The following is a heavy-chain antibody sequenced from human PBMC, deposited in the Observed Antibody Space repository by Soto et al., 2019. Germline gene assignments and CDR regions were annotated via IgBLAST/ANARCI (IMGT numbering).Heavy chain of an antibody. CDR2: IYYSGST. Sequence: SETLSLTCTVSGGSISSYYWSWIRQPPGKGLEWIGYIYYSGSTNYNPSLKSRVTISVDTSKNLFSLKLSSVTAADTAVYYCASFKWERNWFDPWGQGTLVTVSS. V-gene: IGHV4-59*08. CDR1: GGSISSYY. CDR3: ASFKWERNWFDP. J-gene: IGHJ5*02. D-gene: IGHD1-26*01.